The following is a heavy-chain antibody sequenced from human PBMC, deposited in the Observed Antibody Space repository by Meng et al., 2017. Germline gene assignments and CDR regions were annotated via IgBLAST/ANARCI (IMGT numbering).Heavy chain of an antibody. D-gene: IGHD7-27*01. CDR1: GYTFTGYY. CDR3: ARGDWGSLSFDY. CDR2: INTNSGGT. V-gene: IGHV1-2*06. J-gene: IGHJ4*02. Sequence: QVQLVEPGAEVKKPGAAVKVSCKASGYTFTGYYMHWGGQAPGQGLEWMGRINTNSGGTNYEQKFQGRVTMTRDTSISTAYMELSRLRSDDTAVYYCARGDWGSLSFDYWGQGTLVTVSS.